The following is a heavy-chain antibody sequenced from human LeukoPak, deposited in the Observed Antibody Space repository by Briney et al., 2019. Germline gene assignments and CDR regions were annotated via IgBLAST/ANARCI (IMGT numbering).Heavy chain of an antibody. Sequence: GGSLRLSCAASGFTFSSYGMHWVRQAPGKGLEWVAVISYDGSNKYYADSVKGRFTISRDNSKNTLYLQMNSLRAEDTAVYYCAKDLTVVVTAEAYYYGMDVWGQGTTVTVSS. D-gene: IGHD2-21*02. V-gene: IGHV3-30*18. CDR2: ISYDGSNK. CDR1: GFTFSSYG. J-gene: IGHJ6*02. CDR3: AKDLTVVVTAEAYYYGMDV.